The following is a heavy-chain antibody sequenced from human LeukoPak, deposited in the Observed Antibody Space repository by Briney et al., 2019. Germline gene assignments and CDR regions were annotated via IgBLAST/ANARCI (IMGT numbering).Heavy chain of an antibody. CDR1: GFTFSSYW. V-gene: IGHV3-53*01. CDR3: ARLGDYSNKD. J-gene: IGHJ4*02. CDR2: TDSGGST. D-gene: IGHD4-11*01. Sequence: GGSLRLSCAASGFTFSSYWMSWVRQAPGKGLEWVSVTDSGGSTSYADSVKGRFTISRDTSKNTLYLQMNGLRAEDTAAYYCARLGDYSNKDWGQGTLVTVSS.